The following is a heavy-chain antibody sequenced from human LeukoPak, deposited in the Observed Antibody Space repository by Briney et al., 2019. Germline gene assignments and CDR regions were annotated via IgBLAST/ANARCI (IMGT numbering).Heavy chain of an antibody. V-gene: IGHV3-30*09. Sequence: GGSLRLSCAASGFTFSSYAMHWVRQAPGKGLEWVAVISYDGSNKYYADSVKGRFAISRDNSKNTLYLQMNSLRAEDTAVYYCARDVRLQLVYYFDYWGQGTLVTVSS. CDR2: ISYDGSNK. D-gene: IGHD6-13*01. CDR3: ARDVRLQLVYYFDY. J-gene: IGHJ4*02. CDR1: GFTFSSYA.